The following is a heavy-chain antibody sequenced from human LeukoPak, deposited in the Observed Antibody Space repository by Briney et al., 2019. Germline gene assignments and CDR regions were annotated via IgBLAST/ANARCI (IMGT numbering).Heavy chain of an antibody. CDR1: GFTFSSYG. CDR2: ISSSSAAI. J-gene: IGHJ4*02. V-gene: IGHV3-48*02. D-gene: IGHD3-3*01. Sequence: EGSLRLSCAASGFTFSSYGMNWFRQTPGKGLEWLASISSSSAAINYAASVRGRFTISRDNAKNSLYLQMNSLRDDDTAVYYCAEGVTFFDYWGQGILVTVSS. CDR3: AEGVTFFDY.